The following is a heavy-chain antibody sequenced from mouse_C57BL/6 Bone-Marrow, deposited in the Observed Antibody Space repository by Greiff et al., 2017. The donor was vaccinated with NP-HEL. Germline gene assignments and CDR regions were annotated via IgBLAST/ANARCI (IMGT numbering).Heavy chain of an antibody. CDR3: ARSPYNYGSSYDYYDY. D-gene: IGHD1-1*01. CDR1: GYTFTSYW. J-gene: IGHJ2*01. V-gene: IGHV1-61*01. Sequence: QVQLQQPGAELVRPGSSVKLSCKASGYTFTSYWMDWVKQRPGQGLEWIGNIYPSDSETHYNQKFKDKATLTVDKSSSTAYMQLSSLTSEDSAVYYCARSPYNYGSSYDYYDYWGQGTTLTVSS. CDR2: IYPSDSET.